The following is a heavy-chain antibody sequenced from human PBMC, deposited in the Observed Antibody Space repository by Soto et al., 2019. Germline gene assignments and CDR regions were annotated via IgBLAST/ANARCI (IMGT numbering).Heavy chain of an antibody. CDR2: ISSSSSTI. D-gene: IGHD1-26*01. J-gene: IGHJ5*02. Sequence: EVQLVESGGGLVQPGGSLRLSCAASGFTFSSYSMNWVRQAPGKGLEWVSYISSSSSTIYYADSVKGRFTISRDNAKNSLDLQMNSLRDEDTAVYYWGREGGSLNWFDPWGQGTLVTVSS. CDR1: GFTFSSYS. V-gene: IGHV3-48*02. CDR3: GREGGSLNWFDP.